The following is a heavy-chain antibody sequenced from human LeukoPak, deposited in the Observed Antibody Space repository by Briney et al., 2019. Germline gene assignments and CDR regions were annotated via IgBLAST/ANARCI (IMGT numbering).Heavy chain of an antibody. J-gene: IGHJ4*02. CDR3: ATEPYYYGSGSLIWNDY. CDR2: ITPISDPP. D-gene: IGHD3-10*01. CDR1: GDIFSKYG. V-gene: IGHV1-69*05. Sequence: ASVKVSCKASGDIFSKYGISWVRQAPGQGLEWMGGITPISDPPSYAQNFQGRLTITTDESTSTFYMELSSLKFDDSAVYYCATEPYYYGSGSLIWNDYWGQGTLVTVSS.